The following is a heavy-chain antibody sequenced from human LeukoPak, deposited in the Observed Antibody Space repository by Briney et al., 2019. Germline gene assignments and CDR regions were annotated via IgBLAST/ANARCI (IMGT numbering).Heavy chain of an antibody. CDR2: IYYSGST. V-gene: IGHV4-59*01. Sequence: PSETLSLTCTVSGGSISSYYWSWIRQPPGKGLEWIGYIYYSGSTNYNPSLKSRVTISVDTSKNQFSLKLSSVTAADTAVYYCARGGYRYCSGGSCYVLGYFQHWGQGTLVTVSS. CDR1: GGSISSYY. J-gene: IGHJ1*01. D-gene: IGHD2-15*01. CDR3: ARGGYRYCSGGSCYVLGYFQH.